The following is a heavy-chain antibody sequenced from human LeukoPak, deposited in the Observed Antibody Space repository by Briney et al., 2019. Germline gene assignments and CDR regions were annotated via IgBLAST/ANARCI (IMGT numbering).Heavy chain of an antibody. CDR3: AKSFDPDY. V-gene: IGHV3-30*04. CDR1: GFTFSSYA. CDR2: ISYDGSNK. J-gene: IGHJ4*02. D-gene: IGHD3-16*01. Sequence: GGSLRLSCAASGFTFSSYAMHWVRQAPGKGLEWVAVISYDGSNKNFADSVKGRFTISRDNSKNTLYLQMNSLRAEDTALYYCAKSFDPDYWGQGTLVTVSS.